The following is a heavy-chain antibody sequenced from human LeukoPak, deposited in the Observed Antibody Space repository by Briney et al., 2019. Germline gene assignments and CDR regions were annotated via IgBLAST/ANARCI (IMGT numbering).Heavy chain of an antibody. CDR1: GFTFSSYA. J-gene: IGHJ4*02. D-gene: IGHD4-17*01. Sequence: GGSLRLSCAASGFTFSSYAMSRVRQAPGKGLEWVSSISGGGETTYYADSAKGRFTISRDNSQNTLYLQMNSLRAEDTAVYYCARDYADYVGYFFFDYWGQGTLVAVSS. CDR3: ARDYADYVGYFFFDY. V-gene: IGHV3-23*01. CDR2: ISGGGETT.